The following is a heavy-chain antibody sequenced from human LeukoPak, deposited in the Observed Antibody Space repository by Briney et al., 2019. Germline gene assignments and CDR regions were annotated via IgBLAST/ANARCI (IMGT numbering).Heavy chain of an antibody. CDR2: IYPGDSDT. J-gene: IGHJ6*03. CDR1: GYSFTSYW. Sequence: PGESLKISCKGSGYSFTSYWIGWVRQMPGKGLEWMGIIYPGDSDTRYSPSFQGQVTISADKSISTAYLQWSSLKASDTAMYCCARLVGYDSSGYYYETDGVDDYYYYMDVWGKGTTVTVSS. CDR3: ARLVGYDSSGYYYETDGVDDYYYYMDV. D-gene: IGHD3-22*01. V-gene: IGHV5-51*01.